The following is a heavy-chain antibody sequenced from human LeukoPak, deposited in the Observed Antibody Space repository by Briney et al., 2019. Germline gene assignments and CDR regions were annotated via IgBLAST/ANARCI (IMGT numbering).Heavy chain of an antibody. Sequence: SETLSLTCAVYGGSLSGYFWSWIRQPTGKGLEWIGEINHSGGTNHNPSLKRRVTLSLDTTKNQFSLKLTSVTAADTAVYYCARNFDLWGRGTLLTVSS. CDR1: GGSLSGYF. J-gene: IGHJ2*01. CDR2: INHSGGT. V-gene: IGHV4-34*01. CDR3: ARNFDL.